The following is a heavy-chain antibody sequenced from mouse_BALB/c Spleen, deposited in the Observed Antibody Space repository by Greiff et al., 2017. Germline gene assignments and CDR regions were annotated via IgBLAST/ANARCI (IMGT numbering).Heavy chain of an antibody. J-gene: IGHJ2*01. CDR3: AVLRPFDY. V-gene: IGHV1-7*01. Sequence: QVQLQQSGAELAKPGASVKMSCKASGYTFTSYWMHWVKQRPGQGLEWIGYINPSTGYTEYNQKFKDKATLTADKSSSTAYMQLSSLTSEDSAVYYCAVLRPFDYWGQGTTLTVSS. D-gene: IGHD1-2*01. CDR1: GYTFTSYW. CDR2: INPSTGYT.